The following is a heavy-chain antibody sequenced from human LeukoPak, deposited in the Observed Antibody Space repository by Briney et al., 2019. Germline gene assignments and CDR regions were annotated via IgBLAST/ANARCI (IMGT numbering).Heavy chain of an antibody. CDR1: GGSISSYY. CDR3: ARDLYYGSGSYYTDY. CDR2: IYTSGST. J-gene: IGHJ4*02. Sequence: SETLSLTCTVSGGSISSYYWSWIRQPAGKGLEWIGRIYTSGSTNYNPSLKSRVTMSVDTSKNQFSLKLSSVTAADTAVYYCARDLYYGSGSYYTDYWGQGTLVTVSS. V-gene: IGHV4-4*07. D-gene: IGHD3-10*01.